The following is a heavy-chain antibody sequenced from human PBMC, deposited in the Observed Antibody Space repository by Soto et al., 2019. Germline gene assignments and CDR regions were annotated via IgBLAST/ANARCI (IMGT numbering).Heavy chain of an antibody. CDR2: IYPGDSDT. CDR3: ARHFSGSLPLNYSCHMDV. CDR1: GYTFTNYW. V-gene: IGHV5-51*01. Sequence: PGESQKISCKGSGYTFTNYWIGWVRQMPGKGLEWMGVIYPGDSDTRYSPSFQGQVTISADKSINPAYLQWSSLRASATPIYECARHFSGSLPLNYSCHMDVWGQGTTVTVS. J-gene: IGHJ6*02. D-gene: IGHD5-12*01.